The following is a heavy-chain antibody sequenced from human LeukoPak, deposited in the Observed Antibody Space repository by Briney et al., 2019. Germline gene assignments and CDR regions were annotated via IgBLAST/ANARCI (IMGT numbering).Heavy chain of an antibody. D-gene: IGHD3-10*01. V-gene: IGHV4-34*01. Sequence: SETLSLTCAVYGGSFSGYYWSWIRQPPEKGLEWIGEINHSGSTSYNPSLESRVTISVDTSKNQFSLKVSSVTAADTGVYYCARHLSRRSVRITIKNTRGYYYMDVWGKGTTVTISS. CDR1: GGSFSGYY. J-gene: IGHJ6*03. CDR3: ARHLSRRSVRITIKNTRGYYYMDV. CDR2: INHSGST.